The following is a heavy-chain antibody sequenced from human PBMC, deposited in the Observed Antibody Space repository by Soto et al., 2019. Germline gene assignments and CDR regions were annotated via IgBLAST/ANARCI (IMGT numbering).Heavy chain of an antibody. D-gene: IGHD3-9*01. CDR1: GFTFSSYA. CDR2: ISGSGGST. V-gene: IGHV3-23*01. J-gene: IGHJ5*02. Sequence: GGSLRLSCAASGFTFSSYAMSWVRQAPGKGLEWVSAISGSGGSTYYADSVKGRFTISRDNSKNTLYLQMNSLRAEDTAVYYCAKDAVYYDILTGLNHWFDPWGQGTLVTVSS. CDR3: AKDAVYYDILTGLNHWFDP.